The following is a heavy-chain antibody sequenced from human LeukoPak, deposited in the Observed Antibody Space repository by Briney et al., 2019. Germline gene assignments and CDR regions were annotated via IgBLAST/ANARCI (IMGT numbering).Heavy chain of an antibody. D-gene: IGHD5-18*01. J-gene: IGHJ6*02. CDR2: IYCSGTT. CDR3: ARLGGYSYGSGYYYGLDV. Sequence: SETLSLTCTVSGGSISSYYWSWIRQPPGKGLEWIGYIYCSGTTSYNPSLKSRVTISVDTSKNQFSLKLSSVTAADTAVYYCARLGGYSYGSGYYYGLDVWGQGTTVTVSS. V-gene: IGHV4-59*08. CDR1: GGSISSYY.